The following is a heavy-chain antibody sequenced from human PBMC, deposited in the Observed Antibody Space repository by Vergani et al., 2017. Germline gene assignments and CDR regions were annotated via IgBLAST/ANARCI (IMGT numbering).Heavy chain of an antibody. Sequence: QVQLVQSGAEVKKTGSSVKVSCKASGYTFTYRYLHWVRQAPGQALEWMGWITPFNGNTNYAQKFQDRVTITRDRSMSTAYMELSSLRSEDTAVYYCARERYCSSTSCYGNWFDPWGQGTLVTVSS. CDR1: GYTFTYRY. V-gene: IGHV1-45*02. CDR2: ITPFNGNT. CDR3: ARERYCSSTSCYGNWFDP. D-gene: IGHD2-2*01. J-gene: IGHJ5*02.